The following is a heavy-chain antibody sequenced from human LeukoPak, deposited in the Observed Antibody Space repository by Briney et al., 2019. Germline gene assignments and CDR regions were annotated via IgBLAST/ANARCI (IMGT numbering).Heavy chain of an antibody. Sequence: SETLSLTCAASGGSFSGYYWSWIRQPPGKGLEWIGEINHGGSTNYNASLKSRVTISVDKSKNQSSLKLSSVTAPDPAEYYCARRAASIGGRLDPCGQATMVSVSS. CDR1: GGSFSGYY. V-gene: IGHV4-34*01. J-gene: IGHJ5*02. D-gene: IGHD1-26*01. CDR2: INHGGST. CDR3: ARRAASIGGRLDP.